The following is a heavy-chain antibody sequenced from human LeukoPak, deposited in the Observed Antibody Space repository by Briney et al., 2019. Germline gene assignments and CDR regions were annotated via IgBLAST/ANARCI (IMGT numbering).Heavy chain of an antibody. J-gene: IGHJ5*02. CDR2: ISAYNGNT. D-gene: IGHD3-22*01. V-gene: IGHV1-18*01. CDR3: ARVGYYYDSSGSTTSFDP. Sequence: ASVKVSCKASGYTFTSYGISWVRQAPGQGLEWMGWISAYNGNTNYAQKLQGRVTMTTDTSTSAAYMELRSLRSDDTAVYYCARVGYYYDSSGSTTSFDPWGQGTLVTVSS. CDR1: GYTFTSYG.